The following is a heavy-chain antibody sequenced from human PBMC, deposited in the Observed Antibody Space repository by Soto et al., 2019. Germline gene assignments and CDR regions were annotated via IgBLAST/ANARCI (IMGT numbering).Heavy chain of an antibody. J-gene: IGHJ4*02. CDR2: ISYDGSNK. Sequence: GGSLRLSCTASGFTFGDYAMSWFRQAPGKGLEWVAVISYDGSNKYYADSVKGRFTISRDNSKNTLYLQMNSLRAEDTAVYYCAKAGDCSGGSCYWSFDYWGQGTLVTVSS. CDR1: GFTFGDYA. V-gene: IGHV3-30*04. D-gene: IGHD2-15*01. CDR3: AKAGDCSGGSCYWSFDY.